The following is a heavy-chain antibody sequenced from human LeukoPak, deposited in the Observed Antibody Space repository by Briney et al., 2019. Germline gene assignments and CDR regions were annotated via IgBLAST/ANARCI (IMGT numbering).Heavy chain of an antibody. D-gene: IGHD5-24*01. J-gene: IGHJ4*02. Sequence: PSETLSLTCAVSGGSISSSNWWSWVRQPPGKGLEWIGSIYYSGSTYYNPSLKSRVTISVDTSKNQFSLKLSSVTAADTAVYYCARVKRWLQEGLNDYWGQGTLVTVSS. CDR3: ARVKRWLQEGLNDY. CDR1: GGSISSSNW. CDR2: IYYSGST. V-gene: IGHV4-4*02.